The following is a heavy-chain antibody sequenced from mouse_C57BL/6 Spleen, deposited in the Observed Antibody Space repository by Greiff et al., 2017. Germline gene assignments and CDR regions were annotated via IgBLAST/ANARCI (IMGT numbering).Heavy chain of an antibody. J-gene: IGHJ4*01. Sequence: QVQLKESGPGLVAPSQSLSITCTVSGFSLTSYGVHWVRQSPGKGLEWLGVIWSGGSTDYNAAFISRLSISKDNSKSQVFFKMNSLQADDTAIYYCARNDEDYGSSYLYYYAMDYWGQGTSVTVSS. V-gene: IGHV2-2*01. CDR1: GFSLTSYG. CDR3: ARNDEDYGSSYLYYYAMDY. D-gene: IGHD1-1*01. CDR2: IWSGGST.